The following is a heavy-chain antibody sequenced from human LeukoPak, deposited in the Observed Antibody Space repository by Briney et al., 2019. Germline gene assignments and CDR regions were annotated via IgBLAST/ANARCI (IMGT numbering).Heavy chain of an antibody. CDR2: INPKSGAT. D-gene: IGHD3-22*01. V-gene: IGHV1-2*02. CDR3: APLYDSSGYAFDY. J-gene: IGHJ4*02. CDR1: GYTFTGKY. Sequence: ASVKVSCKVSGYTFTGKYMHWVRQAPGQGLEWMGWINPKSGATKYGQKFQGRVTMTRDTSITTAYMELSRLRSDDTAVYYCAPLYDSSGYAFDYWGQGTLVTVSS.